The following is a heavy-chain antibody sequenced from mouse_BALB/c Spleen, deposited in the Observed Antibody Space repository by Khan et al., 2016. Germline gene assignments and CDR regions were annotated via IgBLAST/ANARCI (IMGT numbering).Heavy chain of an antibody. J-gene: IGHJ2*01. V-gene: IGHV1-76*01. Sequence: QVRLHQSGAELARPGASVKLSCKASGYTFTDYYIIWVKQRTGQGLDWLVEIYPGSGNTYYNEKFKGKVTLTAAKSSSTAYMQLSRRTSEDTAVYFCARRRNYYDYWGQGTTLTVSS. CDR1: GYTFTDYY. CDR3: ARRRNYYDY. CDR2: IYPGSGNT.